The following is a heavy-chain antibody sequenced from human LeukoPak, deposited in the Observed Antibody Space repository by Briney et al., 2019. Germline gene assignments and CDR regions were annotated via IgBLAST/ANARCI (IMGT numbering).Heavy chain of an antibody. V-gene: IGHV3-33*06. CDR2: IWYEGTNK. J-gene: IGHJ6*03. CDR3: AKALGDRYCSGGSCYSSYYYYYYYMDV. Sequence: AGGSLRLSCAASGFTFSSYGMHWVRQAPGKGLEWLAVIWYEGTNKHYADSVKGRFTISRHNSKNTLYLQMNSLRAEDTAVYYCAKALGDRYCSGGSCYSSYYYYYYYMDVWGKGTTVTVSS. D-gene: IGHD2-15*01. CDR1: GFTFSSYG.